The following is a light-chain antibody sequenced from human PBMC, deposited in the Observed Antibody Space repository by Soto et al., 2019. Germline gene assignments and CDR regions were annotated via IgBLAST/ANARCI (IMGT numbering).Light chain of an antibody. CDR1: QSVNSN. CDR3: QQYNTSPRA. CDR2: GAS. J-gene: IGKJ3*01. V-gene: IGKV3-15*01. Sequence: EILMTQSPSTLSASPGERATLSCRASQSVNSNLAWYQQKPGQAPRLLIYGASTRATGIPARFSGSGSGTEFTLTISSLQSEDFAAYYCQQYNTSPRAFGPGTKVDIK.